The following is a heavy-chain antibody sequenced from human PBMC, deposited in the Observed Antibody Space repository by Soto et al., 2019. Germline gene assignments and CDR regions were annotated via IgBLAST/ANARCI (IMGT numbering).Heavy chain of an antibody. J-gene: IGHJ5*02. CDR3: AERYDFWSGYFPA. Sequence: SETLSLTCTVSGGSISSSSYYWGWIRQPPGKGLEWIGSIYYSGSTYYNPSLKSRVTISVDTSKNQFSLKLSSATAADTAVYYCAERYDFWSGYFPAWGQGTLVTVSS. V-gene: IGHV4-39*01. D-gene: IGHD3-3*01. CDR1: GGSISSSSYY. CDR2: IYYSGST.